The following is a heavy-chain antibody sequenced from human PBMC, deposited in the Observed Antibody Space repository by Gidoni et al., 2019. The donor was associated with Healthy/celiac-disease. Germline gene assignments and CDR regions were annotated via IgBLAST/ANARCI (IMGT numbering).Heavy chain of an antibody. CDR2: IYYSGST. Sequence: QLQLQESGPGLVKPSETLSLTCTVSGGSISSSSYYWGWIRQPPGKGLEWIGSIYYSGSTYYNPSLKSRVTISVDTSKNQFSLKLSSVTAADTAVYYCARITGPDYYYGMDVWGQGTTVTVSS. J-gene: IGHJ6*02. CDR1: GGSISSSSYY. CDR3: ARITGPDYYYGMDV. V-gene: IGHV4-39*01. D-gene: IGHD1-20*01.